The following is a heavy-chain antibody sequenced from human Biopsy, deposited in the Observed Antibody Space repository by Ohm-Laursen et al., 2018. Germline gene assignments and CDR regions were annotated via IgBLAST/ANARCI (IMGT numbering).Heavy chain of an antibody. Sequence: SLRLSCTAFGFTFSSYGMHWVRQAPGKGLEWVAAIWYDGSNENYADSVKGRFTISRDNSKNTLYLQMNSLRGEDTAVYYCAKCMTGGSNYYFHHCGQGTLVTVSS. V-gene: IGHV3-33*06. CDR1: GFTFSSYG. CDR2: IWYDGSNE. CDR3: AKCMTGGSNYYFHH. D-gene: IGHD2-8*01. J-gene: IGHJ4*02.